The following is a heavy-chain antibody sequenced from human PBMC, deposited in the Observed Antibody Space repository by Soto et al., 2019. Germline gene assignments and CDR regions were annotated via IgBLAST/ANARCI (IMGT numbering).Heavy chain of an antibody. J-gene: IGHJ5*02. CDR3: AREGYYGSARRGWFDP. CDR1: GYTLTSYA. CDR2: INAGNGNT. D-gene: IGHD3-10*01. Sequence: ASVKVSCKASGYTLTSYAMHWVRQAPGQRPEWMGWINAGNGNTKYSQKFQGRVTINPDTSKNQFSLQLNSVTPEDTAVYYCAREGYYGSARRGWFDPWGQGTLVTVS. V-gene: IGHV1-3*01.